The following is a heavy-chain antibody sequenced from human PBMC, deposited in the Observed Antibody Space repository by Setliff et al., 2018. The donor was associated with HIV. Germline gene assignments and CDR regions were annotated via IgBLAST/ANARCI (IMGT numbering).Heavy chain of an antibody. CDR3: ARVFVDTAVLRVLEYYFDS. Sequence: PSETLSLTCAVYGASLSGYYWSWIRQPPGKGLEWIGEINHRGSTNYNPSLKSRITISLDTSKNQFSLRMRSVTAADTAVYYCARVFVDTAVLRVLEYYFDSWGRGTLVTVSS. V-gene: IGHV4-34*01. CDR1: GASLSGYY. D-gene: IGHD5-18*01. J-gene: IGHJ4*02. CDR2: INHRGST.